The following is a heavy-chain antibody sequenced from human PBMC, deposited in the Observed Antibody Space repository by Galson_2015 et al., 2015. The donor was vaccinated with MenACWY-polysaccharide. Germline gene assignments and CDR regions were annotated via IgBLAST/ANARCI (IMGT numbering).Heavy chain of an antibody. Sequence: SLRLSCAASGFTFSSYSMNWVRQAPGKGLEWVSSISSSSSYIYYADSVKGRFTISRDNAKNSLYLQMNSLRAEDTAVYYCARDVKLRFLEWSRGKRAYYMDVWGKGTTVTVSS. CDR2: ISSSSSYI. D-gene: IGHD3-3*01. J-gene: IGHJ6*03. CDR1: GFTFSSYS. V-gene: IGHV3-21*01. CDR3: ARDVKLRFLEWSRGKRAYYMDV.